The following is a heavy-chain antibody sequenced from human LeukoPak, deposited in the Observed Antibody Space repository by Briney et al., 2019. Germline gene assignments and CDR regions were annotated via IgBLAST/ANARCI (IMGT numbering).Heavy chain of an antibody. V-gene: IGHV3-66*01. J-gene: IGHJ4*02. CDR1: GFTFSSYA. Sequence: PGGSLRLSCAASGFTFSSYAMSWVRQAPGKGLEWVSVIYSSGSTYYADSVKGRFTISRDNSKNTLYLQMNSLRAEDTAVYYCARVDYGDYGFDYWGQGTLVTVSS. D-gene: IGHD4-17*01. CDR3: ARVDYGDYGFDY. CDR2: IYSSGST.